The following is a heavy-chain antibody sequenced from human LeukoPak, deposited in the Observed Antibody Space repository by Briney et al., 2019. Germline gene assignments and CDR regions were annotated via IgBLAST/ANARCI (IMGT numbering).Heavy chain of an antibody. Sequence: GASVKVSCKASGGTFSSYAISWVRQAPGQGLEWMGRINPNSGGTNYAQKFQGRVTMTRDTSISTAYMELSRLRSDDTAVYYCARVLRAAADYYYHYGMDVWGQGTTVTVSS. CDR2: INPNSGGT. CDR1: GGTFSSYA. V-gene: IGHV1-2*06. J-gene: IGHJ6*02. D-gene: IGHD6-13*01. CDR3: ARVLRAAADYYYHYGMDV.